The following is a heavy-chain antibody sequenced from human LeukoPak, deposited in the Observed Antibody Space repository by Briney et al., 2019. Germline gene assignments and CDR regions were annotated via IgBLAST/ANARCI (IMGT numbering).Heavy chain of an antibody. CDR1: GFTFSSYA. D-gene: IGHD3-16*02. V-gene: IGHV3-23*01. Sequence: GGSLRLSCAASGFTFSSYAMSWVRQAPGKGLEWVSAISGSGGSTYYADSVKGRFTISRDNSKNTLYLQMNSLRAEDTAVYYCAKDWLAFGGVIAPDYWGQEPWSPSPQ. CDR3: AKDWLAFGGVIAPDY. CDR2: ISGSGGST. J-gene: IGHJ4*01.